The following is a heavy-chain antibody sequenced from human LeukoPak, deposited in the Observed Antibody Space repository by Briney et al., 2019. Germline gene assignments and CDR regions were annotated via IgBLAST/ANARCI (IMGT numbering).Heavy chain of an antibody. CDR1: GGSISSSSYY. D-gene: IGHD6-19*01. CDR2: IYYSGST. Sequence: PSETLSLTCTVSGGSISSSSYYWGWIRQPPGKGLEWIGSIYYSGSTYYNPSLKSRVTISVDTSKNQFSLKLSSVTAADTAVYYCARPRGIAVAGTLYFDYWGQGTLVTVSS. J-gene: IGHJ4*02. CDR3: ARPRGIAVAGTLYFDY. V-gene: IGHV4-39*01.